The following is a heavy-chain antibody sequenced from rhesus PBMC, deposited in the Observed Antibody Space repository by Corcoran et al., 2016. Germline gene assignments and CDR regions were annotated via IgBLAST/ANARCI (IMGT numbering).Heavy chain of an antibody. CDR3: AKDRGYSWNNGGLDS. J-gene: IGHJ6*01. Sequence: EVQLVESGGGLAKPGGSLRLSCAASGFTFSSYWMNWVRQAPGKGLEWVSAINSGGGSTYSTDSVKGRFNISRDNSKNTLSLQMNSLRAEDTAVYYCAKDRGYSWNNGGLDSWGQGVVVTVSS. V-gene: IGHV3S25*01. D-gene: IGHD1-20*01. CDR1: GFTFSSYW. CDR2: INSGGGST.